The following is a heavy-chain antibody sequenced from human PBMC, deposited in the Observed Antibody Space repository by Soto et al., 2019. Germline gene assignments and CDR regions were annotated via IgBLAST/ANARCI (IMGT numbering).Heavy chain of an antibody. D-gene: IGHD6-19*01. V-gene: IGHV3-23*01. CDR2: VVGGGRST. Sequence: VQLLESGGGSVQSGGSLRLSCGASGFTFSTYAMSWVRQAPGKGLEWVSAVVGGGRSTYYADSVKGRFTISRDNSNNKLYLQMNNLRAGDTAVYYCAKSQQWGLPLSGGLDVWGRGTTVTVSS. CDR1: GFTFSTYA. J-gene: IGHJ6*02. CDR3: AKSQQWGLPLSGGLDV.